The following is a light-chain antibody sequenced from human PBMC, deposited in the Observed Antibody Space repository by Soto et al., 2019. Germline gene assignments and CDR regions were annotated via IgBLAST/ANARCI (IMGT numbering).Light chain of an antibody. CDR1: SSDVGGYNY. CDR3: SSYTISSTYV. Sequence: QPVLTQPASVSGSPGQSIAISCTGTSSDVGGYNYVSWYQQHPGKAPKLMIYDVSDRPSGVSDRFSGSKSGNTASLTISGLQDEDEADYYCSSYTISSTYVFGTGTKLTVL. J-gene: IGLJ1*01. CDR2: DVS. V-gene: IGLV2-14*01.